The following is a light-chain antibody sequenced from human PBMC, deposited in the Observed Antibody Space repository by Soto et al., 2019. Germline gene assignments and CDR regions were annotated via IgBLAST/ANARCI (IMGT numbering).Light chain of an antibody. CDR3: GSYTIIRTLI. J-gene: IGLJ2*01. Sequence: QSALTQPASVSGSPGQSLTISCTGTSSDVGGYNFVSWYQHHPGKAPKLMFYGVSDRPPGISNRFSGSKSGTTASLTISGLQAEDEADYYCGSYTIIRTLIFGGGTKLTVL. CDR2: GVS. CDR1: SSDVGGYNF. V-gene: IGLV2-14*01.